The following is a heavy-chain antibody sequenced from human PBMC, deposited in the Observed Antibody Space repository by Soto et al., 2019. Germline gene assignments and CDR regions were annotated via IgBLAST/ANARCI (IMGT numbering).Heavy chain of an antibody. Sequence: GESLKISCKGSGYSFTSYWIGWVRQMPGKGLEWMGIIYPGDSDTRYSPSFQGQVTISAEKSISTAYMQWSSLKASDTALYYCASVSQYYDILTGYHLFDYWGQGTLVTVSS. J-gene: IGHJ4*02. CDR2: IYPGDSDT. D-gene: IGHD3-9*01. CDR3: ASVSQYYDILTGYHLFDY. CDR1: GYSFTSYW. V-gene: IGHV5-51*01.